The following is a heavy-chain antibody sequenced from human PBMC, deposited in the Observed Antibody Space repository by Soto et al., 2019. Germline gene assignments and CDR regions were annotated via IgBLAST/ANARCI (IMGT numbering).Heavy chain of an antibody. D-gene: IGHD3-16*01. V-gene: IGHV3-74*01. CDR3: AKDLSWGQSDY. CDR1: GFTFSSYW. J-gene: IGHJ4*02. CDR2: T. Sequence: GGSLRLSCAASGFTFSSYWMHWFRQDPGMGLVWVATTQYADFVKGRFTVSRDNARTTLFLQMNGLRAEDTALYYCAKDLSWGQSDYWGRGTLVTVSS.